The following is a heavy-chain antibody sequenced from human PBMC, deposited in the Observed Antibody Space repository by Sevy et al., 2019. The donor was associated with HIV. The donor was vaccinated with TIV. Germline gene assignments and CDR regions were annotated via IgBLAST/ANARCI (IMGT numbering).Heavy chain of an antibody. CDR1: GFSLSTRGVG. CDR2: IYWDDDK. D-gene: IGHD4-17*01. CDR3: ARLNYGDYTDNFDY. Sequence: SGPTLVKPTQTLTLTCTFSGFSLSTRGVGVGWIRQPPGKALEWLTLIYWDDDKRYSPSLKSRLTITKDTSKSQVVLTMTTMDPVDTATYYCARLNYGDYTDNFDYWGQGTLVTVSS. J-gene: IGHJ4*02. V-gene: IGHV2-5*02.